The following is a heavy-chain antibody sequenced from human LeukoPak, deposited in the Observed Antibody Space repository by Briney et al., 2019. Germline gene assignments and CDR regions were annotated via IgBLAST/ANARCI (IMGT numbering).Heavy chain of an antibody. CDR3: ARVTNRGSDTYYYYYYYMDV. J-gene: IGHJ6*03. V-gene: IGHV1-2*02. Sequence: GASGKVSCKAAGYTFTGYYMHWGRQSPGQGLEWMGWINPNSGGTNYAQKLQGRVTITRDPSISTAYMELSRLRSDDTAVYYCARVTNRGSDTYYYYYYYMDVWGTGTPVTVSS. CDR2: INPNSGGT. D-gene: IGHD1-26*01. CDR1: GYTFTGYY.